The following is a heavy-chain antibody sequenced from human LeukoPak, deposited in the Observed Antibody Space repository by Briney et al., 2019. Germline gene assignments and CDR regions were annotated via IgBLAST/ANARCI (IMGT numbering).Heavy chain of an antibody. CDR2: IYYSGRT. Sequence: SETLSLTCNISGGSISRYYWTWIRQPPGKGLEWIGYIYYSGRTTYNPSLKSRVTISVDKSKNQFSLRLSSVTPADTAVYYCARGSSIAVGFYYYYYMDVWGKGTTVTVSS. D-gene: IGHD6-6*01. V-gene: IGHV4-59*01. CDR1: GGSISRYY. CDR3: ARGSSIAVGFYYYYYMDV. J-gene: IGHJ6*03.